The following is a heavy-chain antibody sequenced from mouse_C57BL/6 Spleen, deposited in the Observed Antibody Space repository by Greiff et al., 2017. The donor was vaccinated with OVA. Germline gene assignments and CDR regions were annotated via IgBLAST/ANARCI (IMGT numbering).Heavy chain of an antibody. CDR1: GYTFTDYN. CDR3: ARGGYGNYYFDY. Sequence: EVKLVESGPELVKPGASVKIPCKASGYTFTDYNMDWVKQSHGKSLEWIGDINPNNGGTIYNQKFKGKATLTVDKSSSTAYMELRSLTSEDTAVYYCARGGYGNYYFDYWGQGTTLTVSS. J-gene: IGHJ2*01. V-gene: IGHV1-18*01. D-gene: IGHD2-10*02. CDR2: INPNNGGT.